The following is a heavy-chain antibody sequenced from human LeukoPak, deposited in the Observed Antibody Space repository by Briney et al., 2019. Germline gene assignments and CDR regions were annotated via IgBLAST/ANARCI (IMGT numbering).Heavy chain of an antibody. Sequence: KPSETLSLTCTVSGGSISSYYWSWIRQPPGKGLEWIGYIYYSGSTNYNPSLKSRVTISVDTSKNQFSLKLSSVTAADTAVYYCARGGVRQYSSSLPFDYWGQGTLVTVSS. V-gene: IGHV4-59*08. D-gene: IGHD6-6*01. CDR2: IYYSGST. CDR1: GGSISSYY. CDR3: ARGGVRQYSSSLPFDY. J-gene: IGHJ4*02.